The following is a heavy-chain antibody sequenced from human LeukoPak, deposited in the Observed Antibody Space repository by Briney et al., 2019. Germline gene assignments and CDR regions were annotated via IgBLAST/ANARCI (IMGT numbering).Heavy chain of an antibody. CDR2: IWSDGSNK. CDR1: GFSLDNYA. V-gene: IGHV3-33*01. CDR3: AGEGEILRGAKAFDI. D-gene: IGHD3-9*01. J-gene: IGHJ3*02. Sequence: PGGSLRLSCAASGFSLDNYAMHLVRQAPGQGLEWVAVIWSDGSNKYYADSVKGRFTISRDKSKNTLSLQMHSLRAEDTAVYYCAGEGEILRGAKAFDIGGQGTLVTISS.